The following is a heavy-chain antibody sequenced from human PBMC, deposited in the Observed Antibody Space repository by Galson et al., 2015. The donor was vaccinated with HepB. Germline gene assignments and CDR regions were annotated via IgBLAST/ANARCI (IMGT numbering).Heavy chain of an antibody. V-gene: IGHV1-18*01. D-gene: IGHD3-3*01. CDR2: ISAYNGNT. J-gene: IGHJ4*02. Sequence: SVKVSCKASGYTFTSYGISWVRQAPGQGLEWVGWISAYNGNTNYAQKLQGRVTMTTDTSTSTAYMELRSLRSDDTAVYYYAREFPPPYYDFWSGYYTGLDPSFDYWGQGTLVTVSS. CDR1: GYTFTSYG. CDR3: AREFPPPYYDFWSGYYTGLDPSFDY.